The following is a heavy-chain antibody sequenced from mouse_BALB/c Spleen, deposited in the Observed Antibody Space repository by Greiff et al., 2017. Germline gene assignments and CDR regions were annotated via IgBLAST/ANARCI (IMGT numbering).Heavy chain of an antibody. CDR2: ISDGGSYT. CDR3: ARDEYGYDGWFAY. V-gene: IGHV5-4*02. CDR1: GFTFSDYY. D-gene: IGHD2-2*01. J-gene: IGHJ3*01. Sequence: EVKLMESGGGLVKPGGSLKLSCAASGFTFSDYYMYWVRQTPEKRLEWVATISDGGSYTYYPDSVKGRFTISRDNAKNNLYLQMSSLKSEDTAMYYCARDEYGYDGWFAYWGQGTLVTVSA.